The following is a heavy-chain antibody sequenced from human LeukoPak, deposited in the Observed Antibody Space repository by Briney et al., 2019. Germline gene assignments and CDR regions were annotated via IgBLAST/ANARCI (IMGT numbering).Heavy chain of an antibody. D-gene: IGHD3-9*01. Sequence: PSETLSLTCTVSGGSISSSSYYWGWIRQPPGKGLEWIGSIYYSGSTYYNPSLGSRATISVDTSKNQFSLNLNSVTAADTAIYFCARLPTGYPNWFDSWGQGILVTVSS. CDR1: GGSISSSSYY. V-gene: IGHV4-39*01. J-gene: IGHJ5*01. CDR2: IYYSGST. CDR3: ARLPTGYPNWFDS.